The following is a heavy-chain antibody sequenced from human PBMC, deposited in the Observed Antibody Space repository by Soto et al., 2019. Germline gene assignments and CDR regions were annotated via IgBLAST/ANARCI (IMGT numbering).Heavy chain of an antibody. CDR1: GGTFSSYA. CDR2: IIPIFGTA. V-gene: IGHV1-69*13. D-gene: IGHD6-19*01. Sequence: SVKVSCKASGGTFSSYAISWVRQAPGQGLEWMGGIIPIFGTANYAQKFQGRVTITADESTSTAYMELSSLRSEDTAVYYCATGYSSGWDYYYYMDVWGKGTTVTVSS. J-gene: IGHJ6*03. CDR3: ATGYSSGWDYYYYMDV.